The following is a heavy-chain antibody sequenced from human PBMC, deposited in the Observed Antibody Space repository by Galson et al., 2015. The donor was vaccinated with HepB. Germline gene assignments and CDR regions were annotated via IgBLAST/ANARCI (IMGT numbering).Heavy chain of an antibody. V-gene: IGHV4-59*01. J-gene: IGHJ3*02. CDR3: ARAYYGDNDAFDI. D-gene: IGHD4-17*01. Sequence: LSDTCTVTGDSHPEYYWTWIRPPPGKGRAWVGSSYYSGYNYYNPSLKGRVTISVDMCKNQFSPRLSPVTAADTAVYYCARAYYGDNDAFDIWGQGTMVTVAS. CDR2: SYYSGYN. CDR1: GDSHPEYY.